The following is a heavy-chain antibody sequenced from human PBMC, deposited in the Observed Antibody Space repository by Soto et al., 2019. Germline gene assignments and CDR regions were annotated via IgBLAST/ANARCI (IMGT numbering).Heavy chain of an antibody. CDR2: INSDGSSI. D-gene: IGHD3-16*01. V-gene: IGHV3-74*01. Sequence: GGSLRLSCAVSGFTFSSYWMHWVRQAPGKGLVWVSRINSDGSSITYADSVKGRFTISRDNAKNTLYLQMNSLRAEDTAVYYCARDYVFRHYYYMDVWGKGTTVTVSS. J-gene: IGHJ6*03. CDR3: ARDYVFRHYYYMDV. CDR1: GFTFSSYW.